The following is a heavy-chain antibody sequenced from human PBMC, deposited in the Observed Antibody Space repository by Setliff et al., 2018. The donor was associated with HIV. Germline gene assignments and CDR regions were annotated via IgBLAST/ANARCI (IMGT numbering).Heavy chain of an antibody. Sequence: SETLSLTCTVSGVSIRNSYWNWSRQSPGKGLEWFGYISHRGSTRYNPSFKSRVTISLDTSKNQFSLNLTSVTAADTAVYYCARVDCSGGSCYSPAYWGQGTPVTVSS. V-gene: IGHV4-59*13. J-gene: IGHJ4*02. D-gene: IGHD2-15*01. CDR3: ARVDCSGGSCYSPAY. CDR1: GVSIRNSY. CDR2: ISHRGST.